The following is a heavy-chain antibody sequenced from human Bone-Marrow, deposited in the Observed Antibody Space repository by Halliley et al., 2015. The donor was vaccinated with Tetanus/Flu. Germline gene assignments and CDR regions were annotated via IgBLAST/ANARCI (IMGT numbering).Heavy chain of an antibody. CDR2: ISNSNYM. Sequence: SSISNSNYMGHEDSVKRRVTIPRDDAKNSVYLEMNSLRVEDTGVYYCARDPGLGRYPFGMDVWGQGTTVTFSS. V-gene: IGHV3-21*01. J-gene: IGHJ6*02. CDR3: ARDPGLGRYPFGMDV. D-gene: IGHD1-26*01.